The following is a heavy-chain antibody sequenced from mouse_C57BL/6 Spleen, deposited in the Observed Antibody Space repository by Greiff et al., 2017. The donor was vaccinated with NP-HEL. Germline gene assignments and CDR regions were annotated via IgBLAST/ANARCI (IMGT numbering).Heavy chain of an antibody. CDR2: IDPEDGDT. D-gene: IGHD1-1*01. CDR3: TTGSVVPFDY. V-gene: IGHV14-1*01. Sequence: VHVKQSGAELVRPGASVKLSCTASGFNIKDYYMHWVKQRPEQGLEWIGRIDPEDGDTEYAPKFQGKATMTADTSSNTAYLQLSSLTSEDTAVYYCTTGSVVPFDYWGQGTTLTVSS. J-gene: IGHJ2*01. CDR1: GFNIKDYY.